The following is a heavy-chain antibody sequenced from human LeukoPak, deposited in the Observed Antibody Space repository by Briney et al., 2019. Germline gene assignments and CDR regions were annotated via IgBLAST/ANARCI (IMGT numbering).Heavy chain of an antibody. CDR3: ARDHDSSGWYYYYYYMDV. CDR1: GGSLSGYY. V-gene: IGHV4-34*01. D-gene: IGHD6-19*01. J-gene: IGHJ6*03. CDR2: INHSGST. Sequence: SETLSLTCAVYGGSLSGYYWSWIRQPPGKGLEWIGEINHSGSTNYNPSLKSRVTISVDTSKNQFSLKLSSVTAADTAVYYCARDHDSSGWYYYYYYMDVWGKGTTVTVSS.